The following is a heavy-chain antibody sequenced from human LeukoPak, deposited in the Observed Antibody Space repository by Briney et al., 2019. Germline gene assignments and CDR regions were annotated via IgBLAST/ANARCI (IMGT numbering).Heavy chain of an antibody. J-gene: IGHJ6*02. V-gene: IGHV3-66*01. CDR2: IYSGGST. Sequence: GGSLRLSCAASGFTVSRNYMSWVRQAPGKGLEWVSVIYSGGSTYYADSVKGRFTISRDNSKNTLYLQMNSLRAEDTAVYYCARANFYYGMDVWGQGTTVTVSS. CDR3: ARANFYYGMDV. CDR1: GFTVSRNY.